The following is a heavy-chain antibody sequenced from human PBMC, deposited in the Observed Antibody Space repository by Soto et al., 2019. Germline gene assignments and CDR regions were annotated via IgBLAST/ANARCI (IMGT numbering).Heavy chain of an antibody. Sequence: GGSLRLSCAASGFTFSSYAMSWVRQAPGKGLEWVSAISGSGGSTYYADSVKGRFTISRDNSKNTLYLQMNSLRAEDTAVYYCAKGSGDRRRRGDAWDIWGQGTRVTVSS. CDR1: GFTFSSYA. V-gene: IGHV3-23*01. CDR2: ISGSGGST. D-gene: IGHD7-27*01. J-gene: IGHJ3*02. CDR3: AKGSGDRRRRGDAWDI.